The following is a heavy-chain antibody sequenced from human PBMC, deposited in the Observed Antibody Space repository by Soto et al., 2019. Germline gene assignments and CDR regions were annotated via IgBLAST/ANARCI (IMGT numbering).Heavy chain of an antibody. CDR3: ARGRCSGGSCYQGGEDYYYYYYMDV. D-gene: IGHD2-15*01. CDR2: IYYSGST. CDR1: GGSISSYY. J-gene: IGHJ6*03. V-gene: IGHV4-59*12. Sequence: PSETLSLTCTVSGGSISSYYWSWIRQPPGKGLEWIGYIYYSGSTNYNPSLKSRVTISVDTSKNQFSLKLSSVTAADTAVYYCARGRCSGGSCYQGGEDYYYYYYMDVWGKGTTVTVSS.